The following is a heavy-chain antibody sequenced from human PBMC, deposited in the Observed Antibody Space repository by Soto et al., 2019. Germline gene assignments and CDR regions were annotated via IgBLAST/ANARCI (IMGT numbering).Heavy chain of an antibody. Sequence: GGSLRLSCAASGFTFSRKWMHWVRQAPGKGLVWVSRINSDGKNRTYADSVKGRFTISRDNAKNTLYPQMIILTAEDTAISYCASDLDPAMDHYYEYEMDVWGQATTVPVSS. J-gene: IGHJ6*02. CDR2: INSDGKNR. CDR1: GFTFSRKW. CDR3: ASDLDPAMDHYYEYEMDV. D-gene: IGHD5-18*01. V-gene: IGHV3-74*01.